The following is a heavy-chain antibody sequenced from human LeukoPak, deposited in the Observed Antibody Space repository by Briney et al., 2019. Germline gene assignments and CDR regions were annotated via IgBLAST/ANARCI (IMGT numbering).Heavy chain of an antibody. Sequence: GRSLRLSCAASGFTFSNYAMHWVRQAPGKGLEWVALISYDGSVEKNAASVKGRFTISRDNAKNSLYLQMNSLRAEDTAVYYCAREAGGAPLDYWGQGTLVTVSS. CDR3: AREAGGAPLDY. J-gene: IGHJ4*02. CDR2: ISYDGSVE. D-gene: IGHD1-14*01. CDR1: GFTFSNYA. V-gene: IGHV3-30*04.